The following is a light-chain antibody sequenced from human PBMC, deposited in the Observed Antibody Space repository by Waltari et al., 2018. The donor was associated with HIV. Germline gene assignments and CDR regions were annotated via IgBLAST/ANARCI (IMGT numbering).Light chain of an antibody. CDR2: WAS. J-gene: IGKJ1*01. CDR1: QSLLYRSTNKDY. Sequence: DIVMTQSPDSLAVSLGERATINCTSTQSLLYRSTNKDYVAWYQQKPGQPPKLLIYWASIRESGVPDRFSGSGSGTDFTLTISNLQAEDVAVYYCQQYYSTPWTFGQGTKVEIK. V-gene: IGKV4-1*01. CDR3: QQYYSTPWT.